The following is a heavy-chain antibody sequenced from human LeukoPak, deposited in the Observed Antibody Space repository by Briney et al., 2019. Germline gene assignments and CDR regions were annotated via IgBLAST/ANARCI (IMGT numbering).Heavy chain of an antibody. CDR2: ISTSGST. CDR1: GGSISSYY. Sequence: SETLCLTCTVSGGSISSYYWSWIRQPPGKGKEWIGYISTSGSTNSNPSLKSRVTISVDTSKNQFSLNLSSVTAADTAVYYCARLHGGKGQYYFDYWGQGTLVTVSS. J-gene: IGHJ4*02. V-gene: IGHV4-4*09. CDR3: ARLHGGKGQYYFDY. D-gene: IGHD4-23*01.